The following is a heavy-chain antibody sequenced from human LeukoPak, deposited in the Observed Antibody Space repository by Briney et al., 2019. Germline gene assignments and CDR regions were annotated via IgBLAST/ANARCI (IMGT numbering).Heavy chain of an antibody. CDR1: GFTFSSYA. CDR2: ISSSGSGT. CDR3: ATFRFLGT. V-gene: IGHV3-23*01. Sequence: GGSLRLSCAASGFTFSSYAMSWVRQAPGKGLEWVSAISSSGSGTYYADSVRGRFAISRDSSKNTLYLQMNSLRAEDTAIYYCATFRFLGTWGQGTMVTVSP. J-gene: IGHJ3*01. D-gene: IGHD3-3*01.